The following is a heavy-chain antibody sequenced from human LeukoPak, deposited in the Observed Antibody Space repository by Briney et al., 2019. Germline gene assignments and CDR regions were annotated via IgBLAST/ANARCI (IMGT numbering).Heavy chain of an antibody. CDR3: ASGYGSGSYYYSPLGDY. V-gene: IGHV4-39*01. D-gene: IGHD3-10*01. Sequence: PSETLSLTCTVSGGSISSSSYYWGWIRQPPGKGLEWIGSIYYSGSTYYNPSLKSRVTISVDTSKNQFSLKLSSVTAADTAVYYCASGYGSGSYYYSPLGDYWGQGTLVTVSS. CDR2: IYYSGST. CDR1: GGSISSSSYY. J-gene: IGHJ4*02.